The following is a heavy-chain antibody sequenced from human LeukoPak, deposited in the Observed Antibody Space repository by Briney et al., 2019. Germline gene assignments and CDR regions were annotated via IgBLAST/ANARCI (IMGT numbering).Heavy chain of an antibody. CDR2: ITPNPGNP. V-gene: IGHV7-4-1*02. D-gene: IGHD2-2*01. CDR1: GYTFTSYA. J-gene: IGHJ5*02. Sequence: GASVKASCKASGYTFTSYAMNWVRQAPGQGLEWMGWITPNPGNPTYAQGFTGRFVFSLDTSVSTAYLQISSLKAEDTAVYYCARGPPGYCSSTSCSRSWWFDPWGQGTLVTVSS. CDR3: ARGPPGYCSSTSCSRSWWFDP.